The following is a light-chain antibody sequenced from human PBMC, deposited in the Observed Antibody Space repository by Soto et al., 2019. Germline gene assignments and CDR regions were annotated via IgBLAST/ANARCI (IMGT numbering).Light chain of an antibody. CDR3: QQYIDWPLT. J-gene: IGKJ4*02. Sequence: EIVMTQSPATLSVSPGERATLSCRASQNVRSSLAWYQQKRGQAARLLIHGASTRATGIPARFSGSGSGTEFTLTISSLQSEDFAIYYCQQYIDWPLTFGGGTEVEFK. CDR1: QNVRSS. CDR2: GAS. V-gene: IGKV3-15*01.